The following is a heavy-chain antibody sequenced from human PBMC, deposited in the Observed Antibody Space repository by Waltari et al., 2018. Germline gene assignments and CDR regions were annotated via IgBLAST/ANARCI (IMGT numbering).Heavy chain of an antibody. V-gene: IGHV3-64*07. CDR2: IRNNGFNA. CDR3: TRGIFGDGWPD. CDR1: GFTFSSHG. D-gene: IGHD6-19*01. J-gene: IGHJ4*02. Sequence: EVQLVESGGGLVQPGGSLRLSCEASGFTFSSHGMHWVRQAPGKGLEYVAAIRNNGFNAEYVDSVKGRFTISRDNSKNILYLQMDSLTGEDTALYYCTRGIFGDGWPDWGRGTLVTVSS.